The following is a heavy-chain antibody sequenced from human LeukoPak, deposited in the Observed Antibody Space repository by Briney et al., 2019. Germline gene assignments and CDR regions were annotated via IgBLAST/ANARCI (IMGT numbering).Heavy chain of an antibody. CDR3: GRGRRWDSSTYRTPIES. V-gene: IGHV4-59*01. D-gene: IGHD6-13*01. CDR1: GGSISDYF. CDR2: VFNSENT. Sequence: PSETLSLTCTVYGGSISDYFWSWIRQPPGKGLEGIGYVFNSENTNYNPSLKSRVTMSADRSRNQISLDLRSVTAADTAVYYCGRGRRWDSSTYRTPIESWGQGTLVSVSS. J-gene: IGHJ4*02.